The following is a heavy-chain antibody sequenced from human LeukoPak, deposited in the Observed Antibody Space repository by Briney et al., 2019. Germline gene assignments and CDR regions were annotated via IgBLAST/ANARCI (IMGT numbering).Heavy chain of an antibody. J-gene: IGHJ4*02. CDR1: GFTFSSYG. CDR2: IWYDGSNK. CDR3: ARGLGGTGDH. V-gene: IGHV3-33*01. D-gene: IGHD3-10*01. Sequence: GGSLRLSCAASGFTFSSYGMHWVRQAPGKGLEWVAVIWYDGSNKYYADSVKGRFTVSRDNAKNTLYLQMSSLRAEDTAVYYCARGLGGTGDHWGQGTLVTVSS.